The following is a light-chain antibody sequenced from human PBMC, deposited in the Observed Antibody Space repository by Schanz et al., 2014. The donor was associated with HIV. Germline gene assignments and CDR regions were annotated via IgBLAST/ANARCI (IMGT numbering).Light chain of an antibody. J-gene: IGKJ4*01. CDR1: QSVSSSY. CDR3: QQSGDSGGT. Sequence: EIVLTQSPGTLSLSPGETATLSCRASQSVSSSYFAWYQHKPGQAPRLLIYGASNRATGIPDRFSGGGSGTDFTLTISRLEPEDFAVYYCQQSGDSGGTFGGGTKVDMK. V-gene: IGKV3-20*01. CDR2: GAS.